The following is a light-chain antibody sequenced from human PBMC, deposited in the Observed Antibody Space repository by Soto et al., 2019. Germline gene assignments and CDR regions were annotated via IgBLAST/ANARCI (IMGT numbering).Light chain of an antibody. CDR1: QSVGSY. CDR3: QQRSDWPS. J-gene: IGKJ2*01. V-gene: IGKV3-11*01. Sequence: EVVLTHSPATLSLSPGERATLSCWASQSVGSYLAWYQQRLGQAPRLLIYDASNRATGIPARFSGSGSGTDFTLTISSLEPEDFAVYYCQQRSDWPSFGQGTKLEIK. CDR2: DAS.